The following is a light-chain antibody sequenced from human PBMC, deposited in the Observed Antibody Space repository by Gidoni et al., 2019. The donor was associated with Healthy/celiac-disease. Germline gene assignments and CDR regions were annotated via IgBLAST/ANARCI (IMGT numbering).Light chain of an antibody. Sequence: DSQMTQSPSTLSASVGDRVTITCRASQSISSWLAWYQQKPGKAPKLLIYDASSLERGVPSRFSGSGSGTEFTLTISSLQPAGFATYFCQQYNSYSYTFXQXTKLEIK. V-gene: IGKV1-5*01. CDR2: DAS. J-gene: IGKJ2*01. CDR1: QSISSW. CDR3: QQYNSYSYT.